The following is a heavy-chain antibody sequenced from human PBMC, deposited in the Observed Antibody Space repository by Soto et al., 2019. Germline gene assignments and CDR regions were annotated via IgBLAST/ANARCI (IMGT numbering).Heavy chain of an antibody. D-gene: IGHD1-26*01. V-gene: IGHV4-4*07. CDR3: AREGARGFGMDV. CDR1: GGSLRSYY. CDR2: IYTSGTT. J-gene: IGHJ6*02. Sequence: ERRSRFCLVSGGSLRSYYSSWVRQPSGKALEWIGRIYTSGTTNYNPSLKSLATILIDTSKNQLSLKRSSVTAADTAVYYCAREGARGFGMDVWGQGTKVTVYS.